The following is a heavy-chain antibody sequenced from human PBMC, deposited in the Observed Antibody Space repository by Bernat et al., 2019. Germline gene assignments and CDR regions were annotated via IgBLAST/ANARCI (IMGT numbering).Heavy chain of an antibody. CDR2: IKQDGSEK. J-gene: IGHJ6*02. CDR3: ARKRPLGQWLYYYYGMDV. Sequence: EVQLVESGGGLVQPGGSLRLSCAASGFTFSSYWMSWVRQAPGKGLEWVANIKQDGSEKYYVESVKGRFTISRDNAKNSLYLQMNSLRAEDTAVYYCARKRPLGQWLYYYYGMDVWGQGTTVTVSS. CDR1: GFTFSSYW. D-gene: IGHD6-19*01. V-gene: IGHV3-7*03.